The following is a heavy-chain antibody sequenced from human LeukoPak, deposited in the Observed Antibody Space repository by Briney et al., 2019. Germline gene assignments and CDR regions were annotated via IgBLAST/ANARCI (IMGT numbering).Heavy chain of an antibody. Sequence: GGSLRLSCAASGFTFSSYSMNWVRQAPGKGLEWVSYISSSSSTIYYADSVKGRFTISRDNAKNSLYLQMNSLRDEDTAVYYCARDISVAGFLYYYYGMDVWGQGTTVTVS. D-gene: IGHD6-19*01. V-gene: IGHV3-48*02. J-gene: IGHJ6*02. CDR2: ISSSSSTI. CDR1: GFTFSSYS. CDR3: ARDISVAGFLYYYYGMDV.